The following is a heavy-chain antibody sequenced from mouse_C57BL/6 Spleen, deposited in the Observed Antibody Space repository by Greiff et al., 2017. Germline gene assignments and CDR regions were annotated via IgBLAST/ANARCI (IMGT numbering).Heavy chain of an antibody. CDR1: GYTFTSYW. V-gene: IGHV1-69*01. D-gene: IGHD3-1*01. Sequence: QVQLQQPGAELVMPGASVKLSCKASGYTFTSYWMHWVKQRPGQGLAWIGELDPSDSYTNYNQKFKGKSTLTVDKSSSTAYMQLSSLTSEDSAVYYCARPVGDWYFDVWGTGTTVTVSS. J-gene: IGHJ1*03. CDR3: ARPVGDWYFDV. CDR2: LDPSDSYT.